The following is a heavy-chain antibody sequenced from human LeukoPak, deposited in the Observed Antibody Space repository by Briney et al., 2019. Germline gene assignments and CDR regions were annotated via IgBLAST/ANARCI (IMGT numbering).Heavy chain of an antibody. CDR2: ISAYNGNT. D-gene: IGHD3-10*01. Sequence: ASVKVSCKASGYTFTSYGISWVRQAPGQGLEWMGWISAYNGNTNYAQKLQGRVTMTTDTSTSTAYMELRSLRSDDTAVYYCARAMWGEGMVTVDYWGQGTLVTVSS. CDR3: ARAMWGEGMVTVDY. V-gene: IGHV1-18*01. CDR1: GYTFTSYG. J-gene: IGHJ4*02.